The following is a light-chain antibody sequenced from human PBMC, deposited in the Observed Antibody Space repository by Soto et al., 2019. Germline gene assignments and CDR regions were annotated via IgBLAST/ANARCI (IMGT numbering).Light chain of an antibody. CDR2: KDS. CDR3: QSGDSSVI. J-gene: IGLJ2*01. CDR1: ALPKQY. V-gene: IGLV3-25*03. Sequence: SYELTQPPSLSVSPGQTARITYSGDALPKQYAYWYQQKPGQAPVLLIYKDSERPSGIPERFSGSSSGTTVTLTISGVQAEDEADYYCQSGDSSVIFGGGTKLTVL.